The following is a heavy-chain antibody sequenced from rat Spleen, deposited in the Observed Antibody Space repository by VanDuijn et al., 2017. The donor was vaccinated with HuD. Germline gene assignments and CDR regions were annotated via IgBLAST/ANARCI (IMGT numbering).Heavy chain of an antibody. V-gene: IGHV5-25*01. CDR2: ISPGGGNT. J-gene: IGHJ2*01. D-gene: IGHD2-5*01. Sequence: EVQLVESGGGLVQPGRSLKLSCAASGFTFNNYDMAWVRPTPTKGLEWVASISPGGGNTYYRDSVKGRFTVSRDNAKSILDLQMDSLRSEDTATYYCARQDTSGYSNWFGYWGQGVMVTVSS. CDR3: ARQDTSGYSNWFGY. CDR1: GFTFNNYD.